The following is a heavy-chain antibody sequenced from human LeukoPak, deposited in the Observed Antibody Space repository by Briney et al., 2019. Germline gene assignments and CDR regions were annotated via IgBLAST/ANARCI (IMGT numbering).Heavy chain of an antibody. CDR1: GFTVSSNY. CDR2: IYSGGST. V-gene: IGHV3-66*01. J-gene: IGHJ4*02. D-gene: IGHD3-10*01. CDR3: ARVRDTTWFGYFDY. Sequence: GGSLRLSCAASGFTVSSNYMSWVRQAPGKGLEWVSVIYSGGSTYYADSVKGRFTISRDNSKNTLYLRMNSLRAEDTAVYYCARVRDTTWFGYFDYWGQGTLVTVSS.